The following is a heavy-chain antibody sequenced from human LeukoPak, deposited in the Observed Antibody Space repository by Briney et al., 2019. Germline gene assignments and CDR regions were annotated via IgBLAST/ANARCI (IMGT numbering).Heavy chain of an antibody. D-gene: IGHD4-17*01. J-gene: IGHJ4*02. CDR2: INPNSGGT. CDR3: ARVRGDDYGDYGLWYYFDY. CDR1: GYTFTGYY. V-gene: IGHV1-2*02. Sequence: ASVKVSCKASGYTFTGYYMHWVRQAPGQGLEWMGWINPNSGGTNYAQKFQGRVTMTRDTSISTAYMELSRLRSDDTAVYYCARVRGDDYGDYGLWYYFDYWGQGTLVTVSS.